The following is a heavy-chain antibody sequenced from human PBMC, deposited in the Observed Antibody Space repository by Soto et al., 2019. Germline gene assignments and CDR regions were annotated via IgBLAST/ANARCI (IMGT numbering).Heavy chain of an antibody. J-gene: IGHJ4*02. D-gene: IGHD3-22*01. V-gene: IGHV1-45*02. Sequence: SVKVSCKASGYTFTSYYMHWVRQAPGQALEWMGWITPFNGNTKYAQKFQDRVTFTGDTSLNTAYMELSSLRSDDTAMFYCASGRYDASGYFDYWGQGTLVTVSS. CDR1: GYTFTSYY. CDR2: ITPFNGNT. CDR3: ASGRYDASGYFDY.